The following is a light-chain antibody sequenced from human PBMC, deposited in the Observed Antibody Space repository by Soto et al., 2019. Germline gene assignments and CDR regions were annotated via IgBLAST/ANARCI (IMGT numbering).Light chain of an antibody. CDR3: LQHTSYPWT. CDR2: AAS. Sequence: DIQMTQSPSAMSASVGERVTITCRASQGISKYLAWFQQRPGKVPRRLVYAASSLQSGVPSRLSGSGSGTEFTLTISSXQPEDFGTYYCLQHTSYPWTFGQGTKVDIK. J-gene: IGKJ1*01. CDR1: QGISKY. V-gene: IGKV1-17*03.